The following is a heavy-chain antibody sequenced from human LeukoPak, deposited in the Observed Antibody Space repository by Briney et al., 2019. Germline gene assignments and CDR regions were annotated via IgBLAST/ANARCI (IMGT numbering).Heavy chain of an antibody. J-gene: IGHJ1*01. D-gene: IGHD4-17*01. Sequence: QPGGSLRLSCAASGFTFSSYWMSWVRQAPGKGLEWVANIKQDGSEKYYVDSVKGRFTISRDNAKNSLYLQMNSLRAEDTAVYYCARGGRSRYGDYAQYFQHWGQGTLVTVSS. CDR3: ARGGRSRYGDYAQYFQH. CDR2: IKQDGSEK. V-gene: IGHV3-7*01. CDR1: GFTFSSYW.